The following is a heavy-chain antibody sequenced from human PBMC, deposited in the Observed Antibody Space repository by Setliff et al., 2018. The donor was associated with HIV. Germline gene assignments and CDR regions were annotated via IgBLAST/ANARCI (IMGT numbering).Heavy chain of an antibody. CDR1: GFTFSSYG. CDR3: AKVMITTTWAFDF. CDR2: ISDGVSGT. D-gene: IGHD1-26*01. J-gene: IGHJ4*02. Sequence: PGGSLRLSCAATGFTFSSYGMTWVRQAPGKGLEWVSTISDGVSGTYYADSVKGRFTIFRENSKNILYLQMSNLRAEDTALYYCAKVMITTTWAFDFWGQGTPVTVSS. V-gene: IGHV3-23*01.